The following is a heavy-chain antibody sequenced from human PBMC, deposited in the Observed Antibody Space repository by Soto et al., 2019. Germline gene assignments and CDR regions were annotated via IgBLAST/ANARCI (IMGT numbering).Heavy chain of an antibody. CDR1: GFTFSSYW. Sequence: EAQLVESGGGLVQPGGSLRLSCAASGFTFSSYWMSWVRQAPGKGLEWVANIKQDGNEESYVDSVKGRFTISRDNTKNSLFLQMNSLRAEDTAVYYCASWGFIVATNWSFDLWGRGTLVTVSS. V-gene: IGHV3-7*01. CDR3: ASWGFIVATNWSFDL. J-gene: IGHJ2*01. D-gene: IGHD5-12*01. CDR2: IKQDGNEE.